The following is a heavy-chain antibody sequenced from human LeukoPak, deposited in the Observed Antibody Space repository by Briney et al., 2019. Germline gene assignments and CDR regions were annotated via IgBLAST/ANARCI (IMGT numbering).Heavy chain of an antibody. CDR3: AREDDYSTDDYYYGMDV. Sequence: ASVKVSCKASGGTFSRYAISWVRQAPGQGLEWMGGISPIFGTVNYAQKFQGRVTITADESTSTAYMEVSSLRSEDTAVYYCAREDDYSTDDYYYGMDVWGQGTTVTVSS. V-gene: IGHV1-69*13. D-gene: IGHD4-11*01. CDR1: GGTFSRYA. CDR2: ISPIFGTV. J-gene: IGHJ6*02.